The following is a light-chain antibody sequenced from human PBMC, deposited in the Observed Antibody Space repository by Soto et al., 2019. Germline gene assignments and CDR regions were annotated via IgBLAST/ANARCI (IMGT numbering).Light chain of an antibody. CDR3: QQYGTSPWT. V-gene: IGKV3-20*01. Sequence: EIVFTQSPGTLSFSPGERATLSCRASQSVSSSFVAWFQQKPGQAPRLLIYGTSSRATGIPDRFSGSGSGTDFTLTINGLEPEDFAMYFCQQYGTSPWTFGQGTKV. CDR2: GTS. J-gene: IGKJ1*01. CDR1: QSVSSSF.